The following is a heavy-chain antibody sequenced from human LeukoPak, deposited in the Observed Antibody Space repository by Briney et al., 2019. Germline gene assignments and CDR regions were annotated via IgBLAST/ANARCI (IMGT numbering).Heavy chain of an antibody. V-gene: IGHV3-74*01. J-gene: IGHJ4*02. CDR3: ARDPFRQGYCSGGSCYDY. CDR2: INTDGSST. Sequence: GGSLRLSCAASGFTFSSYWMHWVRQAPGKGLVWVSRINTDGSSTSYADSVKGRFTISRDNAKNTLYLQMNSLRAEDTAVYYCARDPFRQGYCSGGSCYDYWGQGTLVTVSS. CDR1: GFTFSSYW. D-gene: IGHD2-15*01.